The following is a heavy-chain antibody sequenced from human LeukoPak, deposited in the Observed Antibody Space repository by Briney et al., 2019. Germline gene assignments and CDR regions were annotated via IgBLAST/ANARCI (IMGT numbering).Heavy chain of an antibody. CDR1: GYTFTGYY. V-gene: IGHV1-2*02. CDR3: ARVCSSTSCPPDFYFFDN. D-gene: IGHD2-2*01. CDR2: INPNSGVT. J-gene: IGHJ4*02. Sequence: ASVKVSCKASGYTFTGYYMHWVRQAPGQGLEWMGWINPNSGVTNYAQKFQDRVTMTRDTSISTAYMELSGLRSDDTAVYYCARVCSSTSCPPDFYFFDNWGQGTLVTVSS.